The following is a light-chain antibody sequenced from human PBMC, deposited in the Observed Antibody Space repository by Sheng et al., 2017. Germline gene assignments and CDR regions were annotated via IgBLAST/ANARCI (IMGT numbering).Light chain of an antibody. CDR1: SGYIASTY. Sequence: FVLTQPHSVSGSPGRTVTISCTRSSGYIASTYVQWYQQRLGSSPTIVIYEDNQRPSGVPDRFSGSIGISSTSASLTISRLSAEDEADYFCQSYDSDNVVFGGGTKLTVL. J-gene: IGLJ2*01. CDR3: QSYDSDNVV. V-gene: IGLV6-57*01. CDR2: EDN.